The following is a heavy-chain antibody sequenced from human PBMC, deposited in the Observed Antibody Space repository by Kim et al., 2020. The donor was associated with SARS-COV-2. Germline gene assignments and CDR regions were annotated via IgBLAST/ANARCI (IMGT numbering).Heavy chain of an antibody. V-gene: IGHV3-23*01. CDR2: ISGSGGST. J-gene: IGHJ6*02. CDR1: GFTFSSYA. Sequence: GGSLRLSCAASGFTFSSYAMSWVRQAPGKGLEWVSAISGSGGSTYYADSVKGRFTISRDNSKNTLYLQMNSLRAEDTAVYYCAKDSAITTFGVAPMYYYGGEVWGQGTTVTVSS. D-gene: IGHD3-3*01. CDR3: AKDSAITTFGVAPMYYYGGEV.